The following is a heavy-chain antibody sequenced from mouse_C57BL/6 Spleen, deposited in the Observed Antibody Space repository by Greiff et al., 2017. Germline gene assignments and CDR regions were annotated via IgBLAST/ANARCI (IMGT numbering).Heavy chain of an antibody. CDR3: ALEITTVVAKGDY. Sequence: VQLQQSGAELAKPGASVKLSCKASGYTFTSYWMHWVKQRPGQGLEWIGYINPSSGYTKYNQKFKDKATLTADKSSSTAYMQLSSLTYEDSAVDYCALEITTVVAKGDYWGQGTTLTVSS. J-gene: IGHJ2*01. V-gene: IGHV1-7*01. CDR2: INPSSGYT. D-gene: IGHD1-1*01. CDR1: GYTFTSYW.